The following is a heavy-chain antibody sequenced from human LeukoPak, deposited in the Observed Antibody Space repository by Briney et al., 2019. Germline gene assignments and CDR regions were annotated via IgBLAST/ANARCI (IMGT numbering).Heavy chain of an antibody. CDR1: GFTFVHFS. V-gene: IGHV3-30*04. D-gene: IGHD7-27*01. CDR3: ARDQPGTYTMSST. Sequence: PGGSLRLSCVASGFTFVHFSMHWVRQAPGKGLEWVAFVSGEQTDKYYADSVKGRFTISRDNSRNTLFLEMNGLRPDDTAVYYCARDQPGTYTMSSTWGQGTLVTVSS. J-gene: IGHJ5*02. CDR2: VSGEQTDK.